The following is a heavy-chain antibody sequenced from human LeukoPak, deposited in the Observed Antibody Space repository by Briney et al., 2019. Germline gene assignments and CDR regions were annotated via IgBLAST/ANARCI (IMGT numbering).Heavy chain of an antibody. V-gene: IGHV3-30*18. J-gene: IGHJ4*02. CDR3: AKGEVGFDY. D-gene: IGHD1-26*01. CDR1: GFTFSSYG. Sequence: GRSLRLSCAASGFTFSSYGMHWVRQAPGKGLEWVAVISYDGSNKYYADSVKGRFTIFRDNSKNTLYLQMNSLRAEDTAVYYCAKGEVGFDYWGQGTLVTVSS. CDR2: ISYDGSNK.